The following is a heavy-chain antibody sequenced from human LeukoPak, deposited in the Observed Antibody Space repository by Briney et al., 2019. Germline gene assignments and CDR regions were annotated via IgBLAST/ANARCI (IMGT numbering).Heavy chain of an antibody. D-gene: IGHD3-10*01. CDR1: GYTFTSYA. J-gene: IGHJ3*02. CDR3: ARDSLVLLWFGELGAFDI. V-gene: IGHV7-4-1*02. CDR2: INTNTGNP. Sequence: ASVKVSCKASGYTFTSYAMNWVRQAPGQGLEWMGWINTNTGNPTYAQGFTGRFVFSLDTSVSTAYLQISSLKAEDTAVYYCARDSLVLLWFGELGAFDIWGQGTMVTVSS.